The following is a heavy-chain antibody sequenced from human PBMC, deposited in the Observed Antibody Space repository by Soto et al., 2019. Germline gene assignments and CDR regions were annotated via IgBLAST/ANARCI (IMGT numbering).Heavy chain of an antibody. Sequence: QVQLQQSGPGLVKPSQTLSLTCTVSGDSISSDYYHWTWIRQSPGQGMDWIGYIHHSGSILYNPSLQSRVTISLDTSKNQFSLHLTSVTAAATAVYFCAREDGGGDSLDVWGQGTTVTVSS. D-gene: IGHD2-21*02. CDR3: AREDGGGDSLDV. CDR1: GDSISSDYYH. V-gene: IGHV4-30-4*08. J-gene: IGHJ6*02. CDR2: IHHSGSI.